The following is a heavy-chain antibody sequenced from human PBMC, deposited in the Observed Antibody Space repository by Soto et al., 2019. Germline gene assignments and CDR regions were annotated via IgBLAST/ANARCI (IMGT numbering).Heavy chain of an antibody. J-gene: IGHJ5*02. CDR2: IYFSGST. CDR1: GGSISSGGYS. D-gene: IGHD4-17*01. Sequence: QVQLQESGPGLVKPSQTLSLTCTVSGGSISSGGYSWRWIRQHTGKGLEWIGYIYFSGSTYYNPSLKTRVTIRVDTSKNQFSLKLSSVTAADTAVDDCARRTMSTVTTGPGWFDPWCQGTLVTVSS. V-gene: IGHV4-31*03. CDR3: ARRTMSTVTTGPGWFDP.